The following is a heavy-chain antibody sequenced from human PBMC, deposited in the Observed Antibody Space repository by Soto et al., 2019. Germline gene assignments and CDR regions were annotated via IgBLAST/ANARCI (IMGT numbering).Heavy chain of an antibody. Sequence: EVQLVESGGGLVQPGGSLRLSCSASGFTFSNYGVNWVRQAPGKGLEWISYISSVSDTIYYAESVQGRFTISRDNAQNSLFLHMNNLRNADSAVSYLARDSRTWEDDYWGHGTLVTVSS. D-gene: IGHD1-26*01. CDR3: ARDSRTWEDDY. CDR1: GFTFSNYG. J-gene: IGHJ4*01. CDR2: ISSVSDTI. V-gene: IGHV3-48*02.